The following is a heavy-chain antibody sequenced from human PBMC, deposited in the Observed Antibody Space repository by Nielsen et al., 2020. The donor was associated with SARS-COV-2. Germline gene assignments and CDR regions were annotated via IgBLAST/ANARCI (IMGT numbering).Heavy chain of an antibody. CDR2: IWYDGSNK. CDR1: GFTFSSYG. Sequence: GGSLRLSCAASGFTFSSYGMHWVRQAPGKGLEWVAVIWYDGSNKYYADSVKGRFTISRDNSKNTLYLQMNSLRAEDTAVYYCATRDYSTGWYSHDYWGQGTLVSVSS. J-gene: IGHJ4*02. D-gene: IGHD6-19*01. CDR3: ATRDYSTGWYSHDY. V-gene: IGHV3-33*08.